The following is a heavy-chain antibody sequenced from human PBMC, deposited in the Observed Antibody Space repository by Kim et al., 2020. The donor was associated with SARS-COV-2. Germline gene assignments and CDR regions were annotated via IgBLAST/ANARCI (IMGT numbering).Heavy chain of an antibody. CDR1: GFIWGNYY. D-gene: IGHD5-12*01. CDR3: AREDVQATMGGAY. J-gene: IGHJ4*02. CDR2: HRMGESEK. Sequence: GGSLRLPWATSGFIWGNYYITWARHAPGKGLEWVANHRMGESEKHYVDSVKGRLTLSRDNAQKSLYLHVTNLPTEHTDIYYCAREDVQATMGGAYWGQG. V-gene: IGHV3-7*03.